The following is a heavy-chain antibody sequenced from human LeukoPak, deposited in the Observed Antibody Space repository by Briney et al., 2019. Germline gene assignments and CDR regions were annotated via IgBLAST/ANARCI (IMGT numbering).Heavy chain of an antibody. CDR3: ARDLGGFDYDGSGDCGHPHGFDP. Sequence: ASVKVSCKASGYTFTSYGISWVRQAPGQGLEWMGWISAYNGNTNYAQKLQGRVTMTADTSTSTAYMELRSLRSDDTAVYYCARDLGGFDYDGSGDCGHPHGFDPWGQGTLVTVSS. CDR2: ISAYNGNT. D-gene: IGHD3-22*01. J-gene: IGHJ5*02. V-gene: IGHV1-18*01. CDR1: GYTFTSYG.